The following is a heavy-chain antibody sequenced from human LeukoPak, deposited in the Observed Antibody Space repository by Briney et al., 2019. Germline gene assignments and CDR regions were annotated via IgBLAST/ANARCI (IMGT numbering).Heavy chain of an antibody. CDR1: GFTFSVYW. CDR2: IKEDGSEQ. CDR3: ARDYGSGSYYNTAY. J-gene: IGHJ4*02. V-gene: IGHV3-7*01. D-gene: IGHD3-10*01. Sequence: GGSLRLSCAASGFTFSVYWMSWVRQAPGKGLEWVANIKEDGSEQYYVDSVKGRFTISRDNAKNSLYLQMNSLRAEDTAVYYCARDYGSGSYYNTAYWGQGTLVTVSS.